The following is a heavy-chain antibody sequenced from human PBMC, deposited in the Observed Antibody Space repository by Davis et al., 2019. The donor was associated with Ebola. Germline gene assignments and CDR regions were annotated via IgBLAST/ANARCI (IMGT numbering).Heavy chain of an antibody. V-gene: IGHV1-69*06. CDR2: IIPIFGTA. J-gene: IGHJ5*02. Sequence: SVKVSCKASGGTFSSYAISWVRQAPGQGLEWMGGIIPIFGTANYAQKFQGRVTITADKSTSTAYMELSSLRSEDTAVYYCAREGGGVVTPRGWFDPWGQGTLVTVSS. D-gene: IGHD4-23*01. CDR1: GGTFSSYA. CDR3: AREGGGVVTPRGWFDP.